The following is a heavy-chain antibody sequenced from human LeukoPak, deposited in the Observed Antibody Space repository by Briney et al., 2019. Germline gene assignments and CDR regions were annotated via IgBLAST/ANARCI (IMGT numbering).Heavy chain of an antibody. J-gene: IGHJ2*01. CDR1: GGSISSSNW. CDR3: ARVTRKGWEPPTWYFDL. Sequence: SETLSLTCAVSGGSISSSNWWSWVRQPPGKGLEWIGEIYHSGSTNYNPSLKSRVTISVDKSKNQFSLKLSSVTAADTAVYYCARVTRKGWEPPTWYFDLWGRGTLVTVSS. D-gene: IGHD1-26*01. CDR2: IYHSGST. V-gene: IGHV4-4*02.